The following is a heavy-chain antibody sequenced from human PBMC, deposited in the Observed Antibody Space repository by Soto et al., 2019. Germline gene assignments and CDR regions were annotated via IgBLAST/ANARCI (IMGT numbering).Heavy chain of an antibody. CDR2: IYYSGST. D-gene: IGHD6-13*01. Sequence: PSETLSLTCTVSGGSISSSSYYWGWIRHPPGKGLEWIGSIYYSGSTYYNPSLKSRVTISVDTSKNQFSLKLSSVTAADTAVYYCARQSVLYSSSWPNPSYYYYYYGMDVWGQGTTVTVSS. CDR1: GGSISSSSYY. V-gene: IGHV4-39*01. CDR3: ARQSVLYSSSWPNPSYYYYYYGMDV. J-gene: IGHJ6*02.